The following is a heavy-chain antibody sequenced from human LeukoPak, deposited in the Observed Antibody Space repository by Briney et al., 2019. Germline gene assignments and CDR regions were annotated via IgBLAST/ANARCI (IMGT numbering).Heavy chain of an antibody. CDR3: ARRWFETGFDY. V-gene: IGHV3-23*01. Sequence: GGSLRLSCAASGFSFSIYAMSWVRQAPGKGLEWVSSISHSGADTYYADSVKGRFTISRDNSKNTLYLQMNSLRPEDTAVYYCARRWFETGFDYWGQGTLVTVSS. CDR1: GFSFSIYA. D-gene: IGHD3-10*01. CDR2: ISHSGADT. J-gene: IGHJ4*02.